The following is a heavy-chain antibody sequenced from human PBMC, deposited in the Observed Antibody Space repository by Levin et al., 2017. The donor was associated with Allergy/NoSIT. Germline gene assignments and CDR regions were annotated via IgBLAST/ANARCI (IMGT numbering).Heavy chain of an antibody. J-gene: IGHJ4*02. Sequence: LAGGSLRLSCTASGFTFGSYWMSWVRQAPGKGLEWVANIDRDGSEKYYVDSVKGRFTISRDNAKNSLYLQMNSLRADDTAVYYCVREEWADYWGQGTQVTVSS. CDR3: VREEWADY. CDR2: IDRDGSEK. D-gene: IGHD1-26*01. CDR1: GFTFGSYW. V-gene: IGHV3-7*01.